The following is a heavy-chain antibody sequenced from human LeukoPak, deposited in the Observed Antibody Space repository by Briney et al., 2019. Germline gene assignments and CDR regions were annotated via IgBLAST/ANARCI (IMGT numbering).Heavy chain of an antibody. CDR1: GYTFTSYG. D-gene: IGHD3-3*01. CDR2: ISVNNGNT. CDR3: ARDEPTYYESWSGHWGWFHP. Sequence: ASVKVSCKASGYTFTSYGIGWVRQAPGQGLEWMGWISVNNGNTYYADKLQGRVTMTTDTSTSTAYMELRSLRSDDTAIYYCARDEPTYYESWSGHWGWFHPWGPGTLVTVSS. V-gene: IGHV1-18*01. J-gene: IGHJ5*02.